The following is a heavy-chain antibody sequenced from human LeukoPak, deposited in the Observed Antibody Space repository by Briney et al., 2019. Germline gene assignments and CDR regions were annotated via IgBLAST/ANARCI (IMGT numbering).Heavy chain of an antibody. CDR1: GGSISSRNYY. CDR2: ISYTGSI. J-gene: IGHJ4*02. CDR3: ARAERSGTSFPWDY. V-gene: IGHV4-39*01. D-gene: IGHD2-2*01. Sequence: SETLSLTCTVSGGSISSRNYYWAWIRQPPGKGLNWIGSISYTGSIFYNPSLKSRVTISVDTSKNQFSLKLSSVTAADTAIYYCARAERSGTSFPWDYWGQGTLVTVSS.